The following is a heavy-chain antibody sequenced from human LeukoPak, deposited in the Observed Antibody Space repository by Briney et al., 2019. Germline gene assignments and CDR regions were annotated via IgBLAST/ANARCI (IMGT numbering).Heavy chain of an antibody. CDR3: ARARMVRGVRGPNWFDP. Sequence: GGSLRLSCAASGFTVSSNYMSWVRQAPGKGLEWVSAISGSGGSTYYADSVKGRFTISRDNSKNTLYLQMNSLRAEDTAVYYCARARMVRGVRGPNWFDPWGQGTLVTVSS. CDR1: GFTVSSNY. D-gene: IGHD3-10*01. CDR2: ISGSGGST. V-gene: IGHV3-53*01. J-gene: IGHJ5*02.